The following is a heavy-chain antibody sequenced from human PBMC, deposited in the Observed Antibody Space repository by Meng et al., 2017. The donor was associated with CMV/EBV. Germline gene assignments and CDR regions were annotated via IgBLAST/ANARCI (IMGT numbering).Heavy chain of an antibody. V-gene: IGHV4-30-4*08. J-gene: IGHJ5*02. Sequence: SETLSLTCTVSGGSISSGDYYWSWIRQPPGKGLEWIGYIYYSGSTYYNPSLKSRVTISVDTSKNQFSLKLSSVTAADTAGYYCARDGGSSSWYGIWFDPWGQGTLVTVSS. CDR1: GGSISSGDYY. D-gene: IGHD6-13*01. CDR2: IYYSGST. CDR3: ARDGGSSSWYGIWFDP.